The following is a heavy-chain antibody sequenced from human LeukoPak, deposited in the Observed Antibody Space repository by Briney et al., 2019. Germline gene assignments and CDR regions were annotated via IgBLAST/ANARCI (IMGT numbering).Heavy chain of an antibody. CDR2: ISSSSSYI. Sequence: GGSLRLSCAASGFTFSSYSMNWVRQAPGKGLEWVSSISSSSSYIYYADSVKGRFTISRDNAKNSLYLQMNSLRAEDTAVYYCARRGYCSGGSCYNDYWGQGTLVTVSS. CDR1: GFTFSSYS. J-gene: IGHJ4*02. V-gene: IGHV3-21*01. CDR3: ARRGYCSGGSCYNDY. D-gene: IGHD2-15*01.